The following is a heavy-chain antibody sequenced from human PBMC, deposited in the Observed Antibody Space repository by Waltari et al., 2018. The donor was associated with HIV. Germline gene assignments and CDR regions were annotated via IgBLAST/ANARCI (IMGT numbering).Heavy chain of an antibody. V-gene: IGHV3-7*01. Sequence: EVQLMESGGGLVQSGGSLRLSCAASGFTFTNHATSGVRQTPGKGLEWVADIKDDGSEKYYMGSVKGRFTISRDNAKNSMFLQMNSLRAEDTAVYYCARIGTFPHNYAIDFWGQGTTVTVSS. CDR1: GFTFTNHA. D-gene: IGHD1-26*01. CDR2: IKDDGSEK. CDR3: ARIGTFPHNYAIDF. J-gene: IGHJ6*02.